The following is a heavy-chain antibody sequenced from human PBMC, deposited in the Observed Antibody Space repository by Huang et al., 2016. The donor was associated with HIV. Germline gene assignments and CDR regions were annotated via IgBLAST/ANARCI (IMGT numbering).Heavy chain of an antibody. CDR2: IYYSGIT. V-gene: IGHV4-39*01. CDR3: ARHDPDYYGSGSYYNNPIY. CDR1: GGSFSSRFSY. D-gene: IGHD3-10*01. Sequence: QLQLQESGPGLVKPSETLSLTCTVSGGSFSSRFSYLGWSRQPPGKGLEWIGTIYYSGITYYIPSRKSRVPISVYTSKNQFSLKLSSVTAADTAVYYCARHDPDYYGSGSYYNNPIYWGQGTLVTVSS. J-gene: IGHJ4*02.